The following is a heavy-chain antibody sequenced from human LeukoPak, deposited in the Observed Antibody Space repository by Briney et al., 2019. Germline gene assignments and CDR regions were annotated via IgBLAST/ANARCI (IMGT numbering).Heavy chain of an antibody. D-gene: IGHD6-19*01. V-gene: IGHV1-2*02. CDR1: GYTFTGYY. Sequence: ASVRVSCKASGYTFTGYYIHWVRQPPGQGLGWMGWSNPTSGGTKNAQKFQGRVTMTRDTSISTAYMELSRLRADDTAVFYCARGGSAWDNPFDYWGQGTLVTVSS. CDR3: ARGGSAWDNPFDY. J-gene: IGHJ4*02. CDR2: SNPTSGGT.